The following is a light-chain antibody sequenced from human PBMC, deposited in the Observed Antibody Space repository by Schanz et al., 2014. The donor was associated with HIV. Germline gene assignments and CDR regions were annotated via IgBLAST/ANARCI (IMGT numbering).Light chain of an antibody. Sequence: DIQMTQSPSTLSASVGDRVTITCRASQSISYSLAWYQQKAGKAPKLLINEASNVQSGVPSRFSGSGSGTDFTLTIRSLQPDDFATYYCQQSLSYSYTFGQGTKLEIK. CDR3: QQSLSYSYT. CDR2: EAS. V-gene: IGKV1-5*03. J-gene: IGKJ2*01. CDR1: QSISYS.